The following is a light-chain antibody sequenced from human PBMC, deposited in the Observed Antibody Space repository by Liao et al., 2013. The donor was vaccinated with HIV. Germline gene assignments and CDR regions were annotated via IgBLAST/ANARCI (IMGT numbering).Light chain of an antibody. J-gene: IGLJ1*01. CDR3: QLWDSSSDHPYV. CDR1: NIGSKS. V-gene: IGLV3-21*01. Sequence: SYELTQPLSVSVALGQTATISCGGNNIGSKSVHWYQQKPGQAPVLVIYYDSDRPSGIPERFSGSNSGNTATLTISRVEPGDEADYYCQLWDSSSDHPYVFGTGTQVTVL. CDR2: YDS.